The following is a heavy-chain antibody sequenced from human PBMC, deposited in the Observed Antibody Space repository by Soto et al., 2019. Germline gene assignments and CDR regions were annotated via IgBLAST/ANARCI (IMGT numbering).Heavy chain of an antibody. D-gene: IGHD2-8*01. Sequence: EVQLVESGGGLVKPGGSLRLSCAASGFTFSNAWMSWVRQAPGKGLEWVGRIKSKTDGGTTDYAAPVKGRFTISRDDSKNTLYLQMNSLKTEDTAVYYCTTDVSVNGPTWYYYGMDVWGQGTTVTVSS. CDR1: GFTFSNAW. V-gene: IGHV3-15*01. CDR3: TTDVSVNGPTWYYYGMDV. J-gene: IGHJ6*02. CDR2: IKSKTDGGTT.